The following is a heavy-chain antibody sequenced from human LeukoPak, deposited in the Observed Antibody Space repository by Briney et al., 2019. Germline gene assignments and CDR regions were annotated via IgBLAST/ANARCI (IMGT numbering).Heavy chain of an antibody. J-gene: IGHJ4*02. CDR1: GFTFSSYS. CDR3: ARDSTYYYDSSGYPPGY. Sequence: GGSLRLSCAASGFTFSSYSMNWVRQAPGKGLEWVSSISSSSSYIYYADSVKGRFTISRDNAKNSLYLQMNSLRAEDTAVYYCARDSTYYYDSSGYPPGYWGQGTLVTVSS. D-gene: IGHD3-22*01. CDR2: ISSSSSYI. V-gene: IGHV3-21*01.